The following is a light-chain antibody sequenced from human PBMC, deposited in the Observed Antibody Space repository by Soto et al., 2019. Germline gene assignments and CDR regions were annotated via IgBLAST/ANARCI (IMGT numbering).Light chain of an antibody. Sequence: DIVMTQSPLSLPVTPGEPASISCRSSQSLLHSNGYNFLDWYLQKPGQSPQLLIYLGSNRASGVPDRFSGSESCTDFTLKISRVEAEDVGVYYCMQALQTPITFGQGTRLEIK. CDR2: LGS. J-gene: IGKJ5*01. CDR3: MQALQTPIT. V-gene: IGKV2-28*01. CDR1: QSLLHSNGYNF.